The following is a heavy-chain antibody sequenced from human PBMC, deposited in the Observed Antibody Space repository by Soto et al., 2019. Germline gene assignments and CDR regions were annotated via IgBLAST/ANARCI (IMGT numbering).Heavy chain of an antibody. CDR2: ISAYNSNT. J-gene: IGHJ4*02. CDR1: GYSFTSYG. V-gene: IGHV1-18*01. CDR3: ARGTGYSSGSPLDY. D-gene: IGHD3-10*01. Sequence: AAVKVSCKASGYSFTSYGINWVRQAPGQGLEWMGWISAYNSNTNYAQKLQGRLTMTTDTSTTTVYMELRSLRSDDTAVYYCARGTGYSSGSPLDYWGQGALVTVSS.